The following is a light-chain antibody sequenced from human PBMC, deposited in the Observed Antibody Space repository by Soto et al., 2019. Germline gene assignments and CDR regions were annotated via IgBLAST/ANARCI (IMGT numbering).Light chain of an antibody. CDR3: QQYHNWPA. V-gene: IGKV3-15*01. J-gene: IGKJ1*01. Sequence: EIVMTHSPATLSVSPGERSTLSCRASQSVFSSLAWYQQKPGQAPRLLIYGAATRATGIPARFSGSGSGTEFTLTINSLQSEDFAVYYCQQYHNWPAFGQGTKVDI. CDR1: QSVFSS. CDR2: GAA.